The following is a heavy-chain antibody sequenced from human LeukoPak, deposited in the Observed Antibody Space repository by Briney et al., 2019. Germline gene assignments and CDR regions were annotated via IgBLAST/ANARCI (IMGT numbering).Heavy chain of an antibody. CDR1: AGSISSSDYY. CDR3: ARVAVAGTSFDY. D-gene: IGHD6-19*01. J-gene: IGHJ4*02. CDR2: IFYSGNT. Sequence: SETLSLTCTVSAGSISSSDYYWGWIRQPPGKGLEWIGSIFYSGNTYYNPSLKSRLTISVDTSKNQFSMKLRSVTAADTAVYYCARVAVAGTSFDYWGQGTLVTVSS. V-gene: IGHV4-39*01.